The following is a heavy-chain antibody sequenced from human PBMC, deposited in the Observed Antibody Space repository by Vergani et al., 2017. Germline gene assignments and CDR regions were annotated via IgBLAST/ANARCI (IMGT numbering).Heavy chain of an antibody. V-gene: IGHV1-69*13. Sequence: VQLVKSGAEVKNPGSSVKFPCKASGGTFSSSAISWVRQPPGQGIEWMGRIIPIFGTANYAQKFQGRVTIPADESTSTAYMEVSSLRSGDTAVYYCARDRDRLAAAGFDYWGQGTLVTVSS. CDR2: IIPIFGTA. D-gene: IGHD6-13*01. CDR3: ARDRDRLAAAGFDY. J-gene: IGHJ4*02. CDR1: GGTFSSSA.